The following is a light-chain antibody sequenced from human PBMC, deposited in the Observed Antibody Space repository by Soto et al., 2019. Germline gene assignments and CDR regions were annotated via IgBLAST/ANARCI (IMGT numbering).Light chain of an antibody. CDR2: GAS. CDR3: QQSYSTPLT. J-gene: IGKJ4*01. V-gene: IGKV3-15*01. CDR1: QTINSN. Sequence: ILMTQSPATLSLSPGERATLSCRASQTINSNLAWYQQKPGQAPRLLIYGASTRATGIPARFSGSGSGTDFTLTISSLQPEDFATYYCQQSYSTPLTFGGGTKVDIK.